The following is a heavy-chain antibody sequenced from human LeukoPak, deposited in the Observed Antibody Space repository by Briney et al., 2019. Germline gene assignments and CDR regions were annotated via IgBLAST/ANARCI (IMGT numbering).Heavy chain of an antibody. CDR2: IKSKTDGGTT. V-gene: IGHV3-15*01. Sequence: PGGSLRLSCAASGFTFSNAWMSWVRQAPGKGLEWVGRIKSKTDGGTTDHAAPVKGRFTISRDDSKNTLYLQMNSLKTEDTAVYYCTTLGDYDFWSGPHDYWGQGTLVTVSS. J-gene: IGHJ4*02. CDR1: GFTFSNAW. CDR3: TTLGDYDFWSGPHDY. D-gene: IGHD3-3*01.